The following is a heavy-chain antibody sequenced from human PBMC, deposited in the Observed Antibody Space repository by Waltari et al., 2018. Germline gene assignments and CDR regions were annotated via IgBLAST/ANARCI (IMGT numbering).Heavy chain of an antibody. V-gene: IGHV4-34*01. CDR1: GRSFSGYY. Sequence: QVQLQQWGAGLLRPSETLSLTCAVYGRSFSGYYWSWIRQPPGKGLEWIGEINRRGSTNYNPSLKSRVTISVDTSKNQFSLKLSSVTAAETAVYYCARRGRECSGGSCYSLFDYWGQGTLVTVSS. D-gene: IGHD2-15*01. CDR3: ARRGRECSGGSCYSLFDY. J-gene: IGHJ4*02. CDR2: INRRGST.